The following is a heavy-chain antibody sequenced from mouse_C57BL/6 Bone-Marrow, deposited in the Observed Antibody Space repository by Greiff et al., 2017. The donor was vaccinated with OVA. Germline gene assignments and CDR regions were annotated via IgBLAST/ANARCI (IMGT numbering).Heavy chain of an antibody. CDR3: TTGGPWFAY. CDR1: GFNIKDDY. Sequence: EVQLQQSEAELVRPGASVKLSCTASGFNIKDDYMHWVKQRPEQGLEWIGWIDPENGDTEYASKFQGKATITADTSSNTAYLQLSSLTSEDTAVYYCTTGGPWFAYWGQGTLVTVSA. J-gene: IGHJ3*01. D-gene: IGHD3-3*01. V-gene: IGHV14-4*01. CDR2: IDPENGDT.